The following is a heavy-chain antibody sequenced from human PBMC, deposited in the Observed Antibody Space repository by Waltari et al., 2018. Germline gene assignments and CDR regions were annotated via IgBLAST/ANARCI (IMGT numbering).Heavy chain of an antibody. D-gene: IGHD1-20*01. CDR2: IYYSGST. CDR3: ARVRITGIDY. Sequence: QVQLQESGPGLVKPSETLSLTCTVSGGSISSYYWSWIRQPPGKGLEWIGYIYYSGSTYYNPSLKSRVTISVDTSKNQFSLKLSSVTAADTAVYYCARVRITGIDYWGQGTLVTVSS. CDR1: GGSISSYY. J-gene: IGHJ4*02. V-gene: IGHV4-59*12.